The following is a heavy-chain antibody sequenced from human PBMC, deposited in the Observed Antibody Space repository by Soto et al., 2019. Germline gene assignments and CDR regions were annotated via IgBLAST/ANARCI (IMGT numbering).Heavy chain of an antibody. V-gene: IGHV3-48*02. CDR3: SRGVTSGSYPPGPQA. CDR2: ITGSSNTI. J-gene: IGHJ5*01. D-gene: IGHD1-26*01. CDR1: GFTFSNYS. Sequence: EVQLVESGGGLVQPGGSLRLSCAASGFTFSNYSMHWVRQAPDKGLEWVSYITGSSNTIYYADSVKGRFTISRDNTRNSLYLQMNSLRDEDTAVYYCSRGVTSGSYPPGPQAWGQGTLVTVSS.